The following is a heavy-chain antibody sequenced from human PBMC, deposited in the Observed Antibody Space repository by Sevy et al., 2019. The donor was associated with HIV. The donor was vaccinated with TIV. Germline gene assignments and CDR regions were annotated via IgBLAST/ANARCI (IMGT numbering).Heavy chain of an antibody. D-gene: IGHD3-9*01. CDR1: GYTFTSYG. Sequence: ASVKVSCKASGYTFTSYGISWVRQAPGQGLEWMGWISAYNGNTNYAQKLQGRVTMTTDTSTSTAYMELRSLRSDDTAVYYCARAYYDILTGCPALNPIDYWGQGTLVTVSS. V-gene: IGHV1-18*01. J-gene: IGHJ4*02. CDR3: ARAYYDILTGCPALNPIDY. CDR2: ISAYNGNT.